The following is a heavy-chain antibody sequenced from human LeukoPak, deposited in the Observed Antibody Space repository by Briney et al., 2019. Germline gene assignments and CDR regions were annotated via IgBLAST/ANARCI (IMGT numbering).Heavy chain of an antibody. D-gene: IGHD3-10*01. CDR2: IGNSGRNT. V-gene: IGHV3-23*01. J-gene: IGHJ2*01. Sequence: PGGSLRLSCAASGFTFSSYEMNWVRQAPGKGLEWVCAIGNSGRNTDYADSVKGRFTISRDNSKNTLYLQMNSLRAEDTAVYYCAKGSPDYYWYFDLWGRGTLVTVAS. CDR3: AKGSPDYYWYFDL. CDR1: GFTFSSYE.